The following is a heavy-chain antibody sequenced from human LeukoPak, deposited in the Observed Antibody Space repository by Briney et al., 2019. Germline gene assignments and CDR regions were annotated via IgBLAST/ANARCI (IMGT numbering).Heavy chain of an antibody. V-gene: IGHV1-69*05. CDR3: ARDGGKVWFGEKLPGANAFDI. J-gene: IGHJ3*02. Sequence: SVKVSCEASGGTFSSYAISWVRQAPGQGLEWMGRIIPIFGTANYAQKFQGRVTITTDESTSTAYMELSSLRSEDTAVYYCARDGGKVWFGEKLPGANAFDIWGQGTMVTVSS. CDR1: GGTFSSYA. D-gene: IGHD3-10*01. CDR2: IIPIFGTA.